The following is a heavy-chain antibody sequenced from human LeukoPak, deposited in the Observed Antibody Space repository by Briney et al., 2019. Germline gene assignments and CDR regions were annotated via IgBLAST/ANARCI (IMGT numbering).Heavy chain of an antibody. V-gene: IGHV4-59*01. J-gene: IGHJ3*02. CDR2: IYYSGST. D-gene: IGHD5-24*01. CDR3: ARTAMATIVGAFDI. CDR1: GGSISSYY. Sequence: SETLSLTCTVSGGSISSYYWSWIRQPPGKGLEWIGYIYYSGSTNYNPSLKSRVTISVDTSKNQFSLKLSSVTAADTAEYYCARTAMATIVGAFDIWGQGTMVTVSS.